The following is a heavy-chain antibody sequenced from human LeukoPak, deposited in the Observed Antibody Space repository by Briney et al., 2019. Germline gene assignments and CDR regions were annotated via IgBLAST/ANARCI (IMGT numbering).Heavy chain of an antibody. CDR2: INPNSGGT. Sequence: GASVTVSCKASGYTFTDYYLHWVRQAPGQGLEWMGWINPNSGGTNYAQKFQGRVTMTRDTSISTAYMELSRLSSDDTAVFYCARDLAMYSPDLDYWGQGTLVTVSS. CDR3: ARDLAMYSPDLDY. J-gene: IGHJ4*02. V-gene: IGHV1-2*02. CDR1: GYTFTDYY. D-gene: IGHD1-26*01.